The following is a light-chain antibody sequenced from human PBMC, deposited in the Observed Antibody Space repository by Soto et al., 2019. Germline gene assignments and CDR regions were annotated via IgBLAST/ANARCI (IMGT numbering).Light chain of an antibody. CDR2: DVS. CDR3: SSYTTSSTHVV. V-gene: IGLV2-14*01. Sequence: QSVLTQPASVSGSPGQSITISCTGTSSDVGSYNYVSWYQQYPGKPPKLMIYDVSNRPSGVSYRFSGSKSGNTASLTISGLQAEDEADYYCSSYTTSSTHVVFGGGTKLTVL. J-gene: IGLJ2*01. CDR1: SSDVGSYNY.